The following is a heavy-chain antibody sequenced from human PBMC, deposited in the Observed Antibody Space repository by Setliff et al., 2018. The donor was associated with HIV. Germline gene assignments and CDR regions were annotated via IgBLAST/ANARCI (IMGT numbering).Heavy chain of an antibody. Sequence: ASVKVSCKVSGYTFTTYSLHWVRQAPGQSLEWLGWIHAGKGDTKYSQDLQGRITISSDTSANTAYMELSSLRSDDTAVYFCVRGALLAAFDFDYWGQGTLVTVSS. D-gene: IGHD3-10*01. CDR2: IHAGKGDT. CDR1: GYTFTTYS. CDR3: VRGALLAAFDFDY. J-gene: IGHJ4*01. V-gene: IGHV1-3*01.